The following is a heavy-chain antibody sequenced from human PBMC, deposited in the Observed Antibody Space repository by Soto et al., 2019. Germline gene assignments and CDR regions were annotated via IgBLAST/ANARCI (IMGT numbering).Heavy chain of an antibody. CDR3: ARALWELAGGDYYGMDV. V-gene: IGHV6-1*01. D-gene: IGHD1-26*01. CDR2: TYYRSKWYN. Sequence: SQTLSLTCAISGDSVSSNRAAWNWIRQSPSRGLEWLGRTYYRSKWYNDCAVSVKSRITINPDTSKNQFSLQLNSVTPEDTAVYYCARALWELAGGDYYGMDVWGQGTTVTVSS. CDR1: GDSVSSNRAA. J-gene: IGHJ6*02.